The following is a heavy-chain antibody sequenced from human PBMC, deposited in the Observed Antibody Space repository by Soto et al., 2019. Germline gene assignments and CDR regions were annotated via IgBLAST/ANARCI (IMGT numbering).Heavy chain of an antibody. J-gene: IGHJ4*02. D-gene: IGHD3-10*01. CDR3: ASGWFGGYYFDY. CDR2: ISGSGGST. V-gene: IGHV3-23*01. Sequence: EVQLLESGGGLVQPGGSLRLSCAASGFTFSSYAMSWVRQAPGKGLEWVSAISGSGGSTYYADSVKGRFTISRDNYKNTLYLQMNSLRAEDTAVYYCASGWFGGYYFDYWGQGTLVTVSS. CDR1: GFTFSSYA.